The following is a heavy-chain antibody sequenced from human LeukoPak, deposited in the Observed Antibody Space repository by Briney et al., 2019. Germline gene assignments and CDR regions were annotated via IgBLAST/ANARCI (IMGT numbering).Heavy chain of an antibody. J-gene: IGHJ4*02. CDR1: GFTFSSYA. Sequence: GGSLRLSCAASGFTFSSYAMSWVRQAPGKGLEWVSGISGGGDSTSYADAVKGRFTISRDNSRNTLYLQMNSLRAEDTAIYYCAKDAPYVDMATMVKAYFFDYWGQGTLVTVSS. V-gene: IGHV3-23*01. D-gene: IGHD5-24*01. CDR2: ISGGGDST. CDR3: AKDAPYVDMATMVKAYFFDY.